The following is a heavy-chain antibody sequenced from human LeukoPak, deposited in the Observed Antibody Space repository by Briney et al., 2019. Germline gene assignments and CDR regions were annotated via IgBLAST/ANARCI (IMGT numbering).Heavy chain of an antibody. CDR1: GYSFTSYW. CDR3: ARPPYYYDSSGSIDY. V-gene: IGHV5-51*01. J-gene: IGHJ4*02. D-gene: IGHD3-22*01. CDR2: IYPGASDT. Sequence: GESLKISCKGSGYSFTSYWIGWVRQMPGKGLEWMGIIYPGASDTRYSPSFQGQVTFSADKSISTAYLQWSSLKASDTAMYYCARPPYYYDSSGSIDYWGQGTLVTVSS.